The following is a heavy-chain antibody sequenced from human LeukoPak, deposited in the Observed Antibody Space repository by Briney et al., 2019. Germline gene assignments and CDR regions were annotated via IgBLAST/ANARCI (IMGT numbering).Heavy chain of an antibody. CDR2: IIPIFGTA. V-gene: IGHV1-69*13. CDR3: ARDPPDP. Sequence: ASVKVSCKASGGTLSSYAISWVRQAPGQGLEWMGGIIPIFGTANYAQKFHGRVTITADESTKTFYMELSSLRPEDTAVYYCARDPPDPWGQGTLATVSS. CDR1: GGTLSSYA. J-gene: IGHJ5*02.